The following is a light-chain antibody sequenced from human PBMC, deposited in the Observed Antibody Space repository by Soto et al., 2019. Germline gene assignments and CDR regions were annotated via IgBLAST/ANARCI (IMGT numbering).Light chain of an antibody. CDR1: QSVSSY. CDR3: QQRSNWPPIT. V-gene: IGKV3-11*01. Sequence: EIVLTQSPATLSLSPGERATLSCRASQSVSSYLAWYQQKPGQAPRLLIYDASNRATGIPARFSGSGSGTDFTLTISSLEPEDFAVYYCQQRSNWPPITFAKGKGLEIK. J-gene: IGKJ5*01. CDR2: DAS.